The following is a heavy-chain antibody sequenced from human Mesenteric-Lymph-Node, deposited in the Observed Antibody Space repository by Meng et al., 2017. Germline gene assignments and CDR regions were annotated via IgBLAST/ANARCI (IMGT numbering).Heavy chain of an antibody. V-gene: IGHV4-59*01. J-gene: IGHJ4*02. CDR1: GGSISSYY. Sequence: ESLKISCTVSGGSISSYYWSWIRQPPGKGLEWIGYIYYSGSTNYNPSLKSRVTISVDTSKNQFSLKLSSVTAADTAVYYCARWGKNYYDSSGFGYWGQGTLVTVSS. CDR2: IYYSGST. CDR3: ARWGKNYYDSSGFGY. D-gene: IGHD3-22*01.